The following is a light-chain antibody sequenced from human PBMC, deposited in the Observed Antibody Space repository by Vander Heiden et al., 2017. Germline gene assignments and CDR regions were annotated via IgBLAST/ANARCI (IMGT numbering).Light chain of an antibody. J-gene: IGLJ2*01. CDR3: SSYAGSNNLV. V-gene: IGLV2-8*01. CDR1: SSDVGGYNY. CDR2: EVS. Sequence: QSSLTHPPSASGSPGRSVTISCTGTSSDVGGYNYVSWYQQHPGKAPKLMIYEVSKRPSGVPDRFSGSKSGNTASLTVSGLQAEDEADYYCSSYAGSNNLVFGGGTKLTVL.